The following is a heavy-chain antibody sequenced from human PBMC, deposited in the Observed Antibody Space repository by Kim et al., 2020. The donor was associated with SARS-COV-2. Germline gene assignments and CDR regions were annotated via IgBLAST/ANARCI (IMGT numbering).Heavy chain of an antibody. J-gene: IGHJ4*02. V-gene: IGHV3-7*01. D-gene: IGHD3-16*01. Sequence: YVDSVKGRFTISRDNAKNSLYLQMNSLRAEDTAVYYCAREDITFGGVVLNWGQGTLVTVSS. CDR3: AREDITFGGVVLN.